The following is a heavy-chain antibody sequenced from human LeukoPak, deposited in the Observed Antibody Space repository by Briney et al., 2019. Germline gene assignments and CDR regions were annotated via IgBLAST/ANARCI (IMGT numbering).Heavy chain of an antibody. Sequence: PGGSLRLSCAASGFTFSDYYMSWIRQAPGKGRERVSYISSSGSTIYYADSVKGRFTISRDNAKNSLYLQMNSLRAEDTAVYYCARESVRRGMVRGVMGYWGQGTLVTVSS. J-gene: IGHJ4*02. CDR1: GFTFSDYY. D-gene: IGHD3-10*01. CDR3: ARESVRRGMVRGVMGY. CDR2: ISSSGSTI. V-gene: IGHV3-11*01.